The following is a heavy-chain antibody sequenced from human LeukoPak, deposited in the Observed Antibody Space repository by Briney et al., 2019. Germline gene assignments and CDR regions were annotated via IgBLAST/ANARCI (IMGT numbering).Heavy chain of an antibody. CDR2: ISAYNGNT. V-gene: IGHV1-18*01. CDR3: ARAYSGSYYYY. J-gene: IGHJ4*02. D-gene: IGHD1-26*01. CDR1: GYTFTSYG. Sequence: ASVKVSCKASGYTFTSYGISWVRQAPGQGLEWMGWISAYNGNTDYAQKFQGRVTVTTDTFTSTAYMEVRSLRSDDTAVHYCARAYSGSYYYYWGQGTLVTVSS.